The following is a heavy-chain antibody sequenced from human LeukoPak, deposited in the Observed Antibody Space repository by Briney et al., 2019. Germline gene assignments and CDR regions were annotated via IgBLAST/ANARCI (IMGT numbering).Heavy chain of an antibody. Sequence: SETLSLTCAVYGGSFSGYYWSWIRQPPGKGLEWIGEINHSGSTNYNPSLKSRVTISVDTSKNQFSLKLSSVTAADTAVYYCARGGTYYDFWSGYEPQESRDDLADWFDPWGQGTLVTVSS. CDR3: ARGGTYYDFWSGYEPQESRDDLADWFDP. V-gene: IGHV4-34*01. D-gene: IGHD3-3*01. CDR1: GGSFSGYY. CDR2: INHSGST. J-gene: IGHJ5*02.